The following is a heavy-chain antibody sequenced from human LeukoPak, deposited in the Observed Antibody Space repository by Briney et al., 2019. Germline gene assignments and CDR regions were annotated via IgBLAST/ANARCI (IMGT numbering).Heavy chain of an antibody. D-gene: IGHD5-24*01. CDR3: ARGAMATTPFFDY. V-gene: IGHV4-59*01. J-gene: IGHJ4*02. Sequence: SETLSLTCTVSGGSISSYFWSWVRQPPGKGLEWVGHINYTGSTNFNPSLQSRVPMSLAPSRNQFSPKLTSLTAADTAVYYCARGAMATTPFFDYWGQGTLVTVSS. CDR1: GGSISSYF. CDR2: INYTGST.